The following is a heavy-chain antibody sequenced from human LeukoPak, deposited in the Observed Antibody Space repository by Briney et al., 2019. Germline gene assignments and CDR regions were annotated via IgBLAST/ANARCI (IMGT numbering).Heavy chain of an antibody. CDR3: ARESLNYYDSSGYYYYVDAFDI. CDR1: GYTFTSYG. J-gene: IGHJ3*02. V-gene: IGHV1-18*01. Sequence: ASVKVSCKASGYTFTSYGISWVRQAPGQGLEWMGWNSAYNGNTNYAQKLQGRVTMTTDTSTSTAYMELRSLRSDDTAVYYCARESLNYYDSSGYYYYVDAFDIWGQGTMVTVSS. CDR2: NSAYNGNT. D-gene: IGHD3-22*01.